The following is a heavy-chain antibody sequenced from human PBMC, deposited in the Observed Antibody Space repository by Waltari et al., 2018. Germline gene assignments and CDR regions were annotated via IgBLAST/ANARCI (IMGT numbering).Heavy chain of an antibody. D-gene: IGHD6-19*01. CDR1: GFTVSSYY. V-gene: IGHV3-53*02. Sequence: EVQLVETGGGLIQPGGSLRLSCAASGFTVSSYYMSWVRQAPGKGLRWVSVIYSGGSTYYADSVKGRFTISRDNSKNTLYLQMNSLRAEDTAVYYCARVERGSGWFFDYWGQGTLVTVSS. CDR2: IYSGGST. J-gene: IGHJ4*02. CDR3: ARVERGSGWFFDY.